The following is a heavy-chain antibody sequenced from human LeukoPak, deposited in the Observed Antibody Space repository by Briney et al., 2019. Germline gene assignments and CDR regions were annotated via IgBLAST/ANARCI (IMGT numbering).Heavy chain of an antibody. CDR3: ARAQLGSNRPGDF. J-gene: IGHJ4*02. V-gene: IGHV1-3*01. D-gene: IGHD1-14*01. Sequence: ASVKVSCKASGYTFSSYDIHWVRQAPGQRLEWMGWISAGNGDTKFSQKFQGRVTITRDTSANTDYMELSSLRSEDTAVYYCARAQLGSNRPGDFWSQGTLVTVSS. CDR2: ISAGNGDT. CDR1: GYTFSSYD.